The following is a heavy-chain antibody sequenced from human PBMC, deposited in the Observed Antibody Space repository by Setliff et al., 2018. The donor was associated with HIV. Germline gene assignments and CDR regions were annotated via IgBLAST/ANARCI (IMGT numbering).Heavy chain of an antibody. V-gene: IGHV1-2*04. CDR3: ARGMDYYDTSGYYQYYFDY. Sequence: GASVKVSCKASGYTFTSYYMHWVRQAPGQGLEWMGIINPSDGTNYAQKFQGWITMTRDTSISTAYMELSRLRSDDTAVYYCARGMDYYDTSGYYQYYFDYWGQGTLVTVSS. D-gene: IGHD3-22*01. J-gene: IGHJ4*02. CDR2: INPSDGT. CDR1: GYTFTSYY.